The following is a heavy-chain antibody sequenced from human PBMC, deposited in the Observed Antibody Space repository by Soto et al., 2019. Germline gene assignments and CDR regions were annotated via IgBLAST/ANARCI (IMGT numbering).Heavy chain of an antibody. J-gene: IGHJ3*02. V-gene: IGHV3-21*01. CDR1: GFTFSSYA. CDR2: ITGSGAST. D-gene: IGHD2-15*01. CDR3: ARDPLLGGAFDI. Sequence: GSLRLSCTTSGFTFSSYAIYWVRQAPGTGLDWVSAITGSGASTYYADSVKGRFTISRDNAKNSLYLQMNSLRAEDTAVYYCARDPLLGGAFDIWGQGTMVTVSS.